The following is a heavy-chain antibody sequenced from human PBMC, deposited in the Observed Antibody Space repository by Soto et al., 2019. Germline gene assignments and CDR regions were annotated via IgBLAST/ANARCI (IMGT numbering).Heavy chain of an antibody. V-gene: IGHV4-59*01. D-gene: IGHD1-26*01. CDR1: GGSISNYY. Sequence: SETLSLTCTVSGGSISNYYWSWIRQPPGGGLEWIGYIYYSGSTNYNPALRSRLTISVGTSRKEFSLRLTSVTAADSAVYYCARDPGGRFDSWGQGTLVTVSS. CDR3: ARDPGGRFDS. CDR2: IYYSGST. J-gene: IGHJ4*02.